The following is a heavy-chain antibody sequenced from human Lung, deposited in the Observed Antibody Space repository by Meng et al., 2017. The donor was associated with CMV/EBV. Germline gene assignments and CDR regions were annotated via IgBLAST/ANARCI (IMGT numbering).Heavy chain of an antibody. CDR2: ISSGSSTI. J-gene: IGHJ4*02. CDR1: GFTFSTYS. D-gene: IGHD3-16*01. Sequence: ESLKISCAASGFTFSTYSMNWVRQAPGKGLEWISYISSGSSTIYYADSVKGRFSISRDNAEKTLYLHVNNLRGEDTAVYYCAKGGGAGRSASDYWGKGTLVTVSS. V-gene: IGHV3-48*04. CDR3: AKGGGAGRSASDY.